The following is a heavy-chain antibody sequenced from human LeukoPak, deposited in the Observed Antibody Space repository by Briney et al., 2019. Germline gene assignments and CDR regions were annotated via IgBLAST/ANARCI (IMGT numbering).Heavy chain of an antibody. CDR3: ARVMAMSFGY. V-gene: IGHV3-48*03. CDR1: GFTFSSYE. CDR2: ISSSGSTI. D-gene: IGHD5-24*01. J-gene: IGHJ4*02. Sequence: PGGSLRLSCAASGFTFSSYEMNWARQAPGKGLEWVSYISSSGSTIYYADSVKGRFTISRDNAKNSLYLQMNSLRAEDTAVYYCARVMAMSFGYWGQGTLVTVSS.